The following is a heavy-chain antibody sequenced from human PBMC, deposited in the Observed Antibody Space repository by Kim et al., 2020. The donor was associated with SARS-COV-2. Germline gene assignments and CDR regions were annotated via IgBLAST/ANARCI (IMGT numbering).Heavy chain of an antibody. J-gene: IGHJ4*02. CDR2: IKSKTDGGTT. CDR3: TPWAYYYDSSGYPNFDY. V-gene: IGHV3-15*01. CDR1: GFTFSNAW. D-gene: IGHD3-22*01. Sequence: GGSLRLSCAASGFTFSNAWMIWVRQAPGKGLEWVGRIKSKTDGGTTDYAAPVKGRFTISRDDSKNTLYLQMNSLKTEDTAVYYCTPWAYYYDSSGYPNFDYWGQGTLVTVSS.